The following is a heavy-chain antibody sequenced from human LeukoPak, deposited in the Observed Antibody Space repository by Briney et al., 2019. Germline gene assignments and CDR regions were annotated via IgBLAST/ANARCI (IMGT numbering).Heavy chain of an antibody. CDR2: ISSSSSYI. V-gene: IGHV3-21*01. D-gene: IGHD6-13*01. CDR1: GFTFSSYS. J-gene: IGHJ3*02. CDR3: ARSYSSRWYWVSSAFDI. Sequence: GGSLRLSCAASGFTFSSYSMNWVRQAPGKGLEWVSSISSSSSYIYYADSVKGRFTISRDNAKNSLYLQMNSLRAEDTAVYYCARSYSSRWYWVSSAFDIWGQGTMVTVSS.